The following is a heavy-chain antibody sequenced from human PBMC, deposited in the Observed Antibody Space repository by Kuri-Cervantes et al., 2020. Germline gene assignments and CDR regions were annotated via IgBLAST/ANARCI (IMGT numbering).Heavy chain of an antibody. CDR3: SRAQARVDAFDI. CDR2: ISYDGSNK. Sequence: GESLKISCAASGFTFSSYAMSWVRQTPGKGLEWVAVISYDGSNKYYADSVKGRFTISRDNSKNTLYLQMNSLRAEDTAVYYCSRAQARVDAFDIWGQGTMVTVSS. CDR1: GFTFSSYA. D-gene: IGHD5-12*01. V-gene: IGHV3-30*03. J-gene: IGHJ3*02.